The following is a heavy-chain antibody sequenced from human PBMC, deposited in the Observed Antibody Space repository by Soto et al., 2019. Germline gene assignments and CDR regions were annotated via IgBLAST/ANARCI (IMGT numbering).Heavy chain of an antibody. V-gene: IGHV4-39*01. CDR1: GGSISSRSYY. CDR2: IYYSGST. D-gene: IGHD3-22*01. J-gene: IGHJ4*02. Sequence: QLQLQESGPGLVKPSETLSLTCTVSGGSISSRSYYWGWIRQPPGKGLAWIGSIYYSGSTYYNPSLKSRVTVSVDTSKNQLSRKLSSVTAADSAVYYCARQRYYDSSGYYSDYWGQGTLVTVSS. CDR3: ARQRYYDSSGYYSDY.